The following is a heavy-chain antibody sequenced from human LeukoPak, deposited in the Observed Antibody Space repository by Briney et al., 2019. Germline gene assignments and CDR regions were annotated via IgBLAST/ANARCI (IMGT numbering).Heavy chain of an antibody. CDR2: IYHSGNT. Sequence: SETLSLTCAVSGYSITSACYWGWIRQPPGKGLEWIGSIYHSGNTYYNPSLKSRVTISVDTSKNQFSLKLSSATAADTAVYYCARSRTTTVTPLDYWGQGTLVTASS. CDR1: GYSITSACY. CDR3: ARSRTTTVTPLDY. V-gene: IGHV4-38-2*01. D-gene: IGHD4-17*01. J-gene: IGHJ4*02.